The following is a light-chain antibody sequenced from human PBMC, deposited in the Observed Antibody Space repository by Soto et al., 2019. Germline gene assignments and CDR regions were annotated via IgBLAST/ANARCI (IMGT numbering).Light chain of an antibody. J-gene: IGKJ1*01. CDR2: TAS. CDR3: QQSYSNTWT. V-gene: IGKV1-39*01. CDR1: QTISVY. Sequence: IQMTQSPSSLSPSLADTVTITCRASQTISVYLNWYQQIPGKAPKLLIYTASTLQTGVPSRFSGSGSETDFTLTISSLQPEDFATYSCQQSYSNTWTFGQGTKVDTK.